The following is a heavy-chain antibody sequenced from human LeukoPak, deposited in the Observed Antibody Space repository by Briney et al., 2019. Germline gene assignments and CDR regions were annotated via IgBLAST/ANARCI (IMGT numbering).Heavy chain of an antibody. CDR2: INADGSST. CDR1: GFTFSSYW. D-gene: IGHD3/OR15-3a*01. Sequence: GGSLRLSCAASGFTFSSYWMHWVRQVPGKGLVWVSRINADGSSTNYADSVKGRFSISRDNAKNTLYLQMNSLRAEDTAVYYCTRDSIYGLVDAFDIWGQGTMVTVSS. CDR3: TRDSIYGLVDAFDI. J-gene: IGHJ3*02. V-gene: IGHV3-74*01.